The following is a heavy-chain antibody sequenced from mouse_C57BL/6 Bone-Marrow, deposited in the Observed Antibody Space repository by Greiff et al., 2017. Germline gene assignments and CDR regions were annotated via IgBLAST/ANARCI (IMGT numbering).Heavy chain of an antibody. J-gene: IGHJ2*01. D-gene: IGHD2-3*01. CDR2: ISNLAYSI. CDR3: ARQGIYDGYFLVDY. CDR1: GFTFSDYG. Sequence: EVQRVESGGGLVQPGGSLKLSCAASGFTFSDYGLAWVRQAPRTGPEWVAFISNLAYSIYYADTVTGRFTISRENAKNTLYLEMSSLRCEDTAMYYCARQGIYDGYFLVDYWGQGTTLTVSS. V-gene: IGHV5-15*01.